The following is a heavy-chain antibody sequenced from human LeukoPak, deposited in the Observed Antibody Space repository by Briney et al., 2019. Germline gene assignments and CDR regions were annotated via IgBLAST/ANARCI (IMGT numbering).Heavy chain of an antibody. D-gene: IGHD6-19*01. CDR2: LWYDGTNK. V-gene: IGHV3-33*01. CDR3: ARDVQAEPGY. CDR1: GFTFSDYG. Sequence: GGSLTLSCAASGFTFSDYGMHWVRQAPGKGLEWVAVLWYDGTNKYYADSVEGRFTISRDNAKNTLYLQMNSLRAEDTAVYYCARDVQAEPGYWGQGTLVTVSS. J-gene: IGHJ4*02.